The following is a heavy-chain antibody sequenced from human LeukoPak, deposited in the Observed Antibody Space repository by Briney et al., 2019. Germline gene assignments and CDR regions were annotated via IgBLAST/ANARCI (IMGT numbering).Heavy chain of an antibody. CDR2: ISGSGGST. Sequence: GGTLRLSCAASGFTFSSYGMSWVRQAPGKVLEWVSAISGSGGSTYYADSVKGRFTISRDNSKTTLYLQMNSLRAEDTAVYFCSKQKTPYDILTGYRAPHYWGQGTLVTVSS. V-gene: IGHV3-23*01. D-gene: IGHD3-9*01. CDR1: GFTFSSYG. J-gene: IGHJ4*02. CDR3: SKQKTPYDILTGYRAPHY.